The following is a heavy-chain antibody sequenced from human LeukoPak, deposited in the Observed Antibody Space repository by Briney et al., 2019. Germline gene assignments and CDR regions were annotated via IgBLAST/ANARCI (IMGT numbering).Heavy chain of an antibody. V-gene: IGHV3-30*02. CDR1: GFTFSSYC. J-gene: IGHJ5*02. CDR3: AKDECRIVGATGWFDP. CDR2: IRYDGSNK. D-gene: IGHD1-26*01. Sequence: GGSLRLSCAASGFTFSSYCMHWVRQAPGKGLEWVAFIRYDGSNKYYADSVKGRFTISRDNSKNTLYLQMNSLRAEDTAVYYCAKDECRIVGATGWFDPWGQGTLVTVSS.